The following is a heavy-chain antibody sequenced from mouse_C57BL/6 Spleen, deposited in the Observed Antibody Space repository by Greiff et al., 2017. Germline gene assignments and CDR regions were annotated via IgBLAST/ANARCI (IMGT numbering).Heavy chain of an antibody. CDR1: GYTFTDYY. CDR3: AGSGTAPWFAY. Sequence: EVQLQQSGPVLVKPGASVKMSCKASGYTFTDYYMNWVKQSPGQSLEWIGVINPYSGGTSYNQKFKGKATLTVDTSSSTAYMELNSLTSEDSAVYYCAGSGTAPWFAYWGQGTLVTVSA. CDR2: INPYSGGT. D-gene: IGHD1-2*01. V-gene: IGHV1-19*01. J-gene: IGHJ3*01.